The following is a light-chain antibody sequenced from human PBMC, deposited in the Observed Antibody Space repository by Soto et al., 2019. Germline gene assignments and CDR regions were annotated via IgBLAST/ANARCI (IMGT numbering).Light chain of an antibody. CDR3: QHYNSSPFT. CDR2: GAS. V-gene: IGKV3-20*01. Sequence: EIVLTQSPGTLSLSPGERATLSCRASRSVSRSYLAWYQQKPGQAPRLLIYGASTRATGIPDRFSGSESGTDFTLTISRLEPEDFAVYYCQHYNSSPFTFGPGTKVEIK. J-gene: IGKJ3*01. CDR1: RSVSRSY.